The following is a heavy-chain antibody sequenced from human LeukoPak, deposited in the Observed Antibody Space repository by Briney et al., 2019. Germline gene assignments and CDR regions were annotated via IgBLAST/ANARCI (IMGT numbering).Heavy chain of an antibody. V-gene: IGHV1-69*04. J-gene: IGHJ4*02. CDR1: GGTFISYA. D-gene: IGHD6-6*01. CDR3: VLMGYSSSLYFDY. CDR2: IIPILGIA. Sequence: SVKVSCKASGGTFISYAISWVRQAPGQGLEWMGRIIPILGIANYAQKFQGRVTITADKSTSTAYMELSSLRSEDTAVYYCVLMGYSSSLYFDYWGQGTLVTVSS.